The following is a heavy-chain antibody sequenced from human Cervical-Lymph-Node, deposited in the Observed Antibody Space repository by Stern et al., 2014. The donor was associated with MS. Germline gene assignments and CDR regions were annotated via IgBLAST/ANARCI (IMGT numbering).Heavy chain of an antibody. CDR3: ALRRSYYVY. CDR1: GDTFSSYA. D-gene: IGHD4-11*01. Sequence: MQLVESGSEVKKPGSSVKVSCKPSGDTFSSYALSWVRQAPGQGLEWVGGLIPFFGATRYGQKFQGRVTITPEESTGTAFMELTNLTSDDTAVYYCALRRSYYVYWGLGTLISVSS. V-gene: IGHV1-69*01. CDR2: LIPFFGAT. J-gene: IGHJ4*02.